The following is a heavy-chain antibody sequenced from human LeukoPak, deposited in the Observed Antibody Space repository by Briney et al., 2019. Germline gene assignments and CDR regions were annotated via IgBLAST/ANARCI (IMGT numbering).Heavy chain of an antibody. V-gene: IGHV1-18*01. Sequence: ASVKVSCKASGYTFTSYGISWVRQAPGQGLEWMGRISAYNGNTNYAQKLQGRATMTTGTSTSTAYMELRSLRSDDTAVYYCASLGSGWYYFDYWGQGTLVTVSS. CDR1: GYTFTSYG. J-gene: IGHJ4*02. CDR2: ISAYNGNT. D-gene: IGHD6-19*01. CDR3: ASLGSGWYYFDY.